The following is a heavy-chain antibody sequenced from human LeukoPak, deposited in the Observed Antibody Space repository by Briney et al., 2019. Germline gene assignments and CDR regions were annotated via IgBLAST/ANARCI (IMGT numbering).Heavy chain of an antibody. CDR3: ARDRHKYAFDI. Sequence: ASETLSLTCTVSGGSISSSSYYWGWLRQPPGKGLEWIGSIYYSGSTYYNPSLKSRVTISVDTSKNQFSLKLSSVTAADTAVYYCARDRHKYAFDIWGQGTMVTVSS. CDR2: IYYSGST. V-gene: IGHV4-39*07. J-gene: IGHJ3*02. CDR1: GGSISSSSYY.